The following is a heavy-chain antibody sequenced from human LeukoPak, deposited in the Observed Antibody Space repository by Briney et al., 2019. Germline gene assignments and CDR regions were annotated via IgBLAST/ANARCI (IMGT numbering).Heavy chain of an antibody. CDR3: ARFIVVAGHDY. J-gene: IGHJ4*02. V-gene: IGHV4-59*01. CDR1: GGSISSYY. CDR2: IYYSGST. Sequence: SETLSLTCTVSGGSISSYYWSWIRQPPGKGLEWIGYIYYSGSTNYNPSLKSRVTISVDTSKNQFSLKLSSVTAADTAVYYCARFIVVAGHDYWGQGTLVTVSS. D-gene: IGHD6-19*01.